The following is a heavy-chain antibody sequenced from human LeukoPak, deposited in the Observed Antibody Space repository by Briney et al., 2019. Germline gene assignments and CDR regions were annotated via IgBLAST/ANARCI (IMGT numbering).Heavy chain of an antibody. CDR3: AKVYGDYEYY. J-gene: IGHJ4*02. Sequence: PGGSLRLSCAASGFTFSGYSMTWVRQAPGKGLEWVSAISGSGGSTYYADSVRGRFTISRDNSKNTLYLQMNSLRAEDTAVYYCAKVYGDYEYYWGQGTLVTVSS. V-gene: IGHV3-23*01. CDR2: ISGSGGST. D-gene: IGHD4-17*01. CDR1: GFTFSGYS.